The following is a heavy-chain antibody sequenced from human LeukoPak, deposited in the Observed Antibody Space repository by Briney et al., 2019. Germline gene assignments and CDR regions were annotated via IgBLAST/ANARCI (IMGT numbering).Heavy chain of an antibody. V-gene: IGHV4-34*01. Sequence: SETLSLTCAVYGGSFSGYYWSWIRQPPGKGLEWIGEINHSGSTNYSPSLKSRVTISVDTSKNQFSLKLSSVTAADTAVYYCATRQVVTASIDCWGQGTLVTVSS. CDR3: ATRQVVTASIDC. D-gene: IGHD2-21*02. CDR1: GGSFSGYY. CDR2: INHSGST. J-gene: IGHJ4*02.